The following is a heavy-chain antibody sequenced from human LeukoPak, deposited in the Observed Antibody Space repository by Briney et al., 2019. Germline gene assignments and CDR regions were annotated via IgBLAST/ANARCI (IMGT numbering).Heavy chain of an antibody. CDR1: GGTFSSYA. CDR3: ARRYCSSTSCYLDY. J-gene: IGHJ4*02. CDR2: IIPIFGTA. V-gene: IGHV1-69*05. Sequence: ASVKVSCKASGGTFSSYAMSWVRQAPGQGLEWMGGIIPIFGTANYAQKFQGRVTITTDESTSTAYMELSSLRSEDTAVYYCARRYCSSTSCYLDYWGQGTLVTVSS. D-gene: IGHD2-2*01.